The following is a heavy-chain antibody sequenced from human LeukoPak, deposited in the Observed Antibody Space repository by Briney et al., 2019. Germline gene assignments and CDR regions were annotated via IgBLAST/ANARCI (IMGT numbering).Heavy chain of an antibody. D-gene: IGHD1-14*01. CDR1: GFNFSGSA. Sequence: GGSLRLSCAASGFNFSGSAMHWVRQASGKGLEWVGRIRSKANNYATAYAASVKGRFSISRDDSKNTAYLQMNSLKTEDTAVYYCGFRSAEGLYKWFDPWGQGTLVTVSS. CDR2: IRSKANNYAT. V-gene: IGHV3-73*01. J-gene: IGHJ5*02. CDR3: GFRSAEGLYKWFDP.